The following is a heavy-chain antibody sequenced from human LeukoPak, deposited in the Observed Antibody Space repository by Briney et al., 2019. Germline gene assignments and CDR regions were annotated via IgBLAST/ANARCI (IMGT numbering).Heavy chain of an antibody. Sequence: SETLSLTCTVSGGSISSYYWSWIRQPPGKGLEWIGYIYYSGSTNYNASLKSRVTISVDTSKNQFPLKLSPVTAADTAVYYCARGPYYYYDSWGQGTMVTVSS. CDR2: IYYSGST. CDR3: ARGPYYYYDS. CDR1: GGSISSYY. V-gene: IGHV4-59*01. J-gene: IGHJ3*01. D-gene: IGHD3-22*01.